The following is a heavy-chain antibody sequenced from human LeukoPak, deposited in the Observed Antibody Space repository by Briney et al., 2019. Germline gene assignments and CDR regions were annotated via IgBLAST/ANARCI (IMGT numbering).Heavy chain of an antibody. CDR2: IKSKTDGGTT. V-gene: IGHV3-15*01. Sequence: GSLRLSCAASGFTFSNAWMSWVRQAPGKGLEWVGRIKSKTDGGTTDYAAPVKGRFTISRDDSKNTLYLQMNSLKPEDTAVYYCTTINWVEAFDIWGQGTMVTVSS. D-gene: IGHD3-16*01. J-gene: IGHJ3*02. CDR3: TTINWVEAFDI. CDR1: GFTFSNAW.